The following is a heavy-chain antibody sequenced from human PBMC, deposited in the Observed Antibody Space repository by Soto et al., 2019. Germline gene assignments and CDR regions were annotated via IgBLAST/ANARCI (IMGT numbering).Heavy chain of an antibody. CDR3: AKQGGKSSANRPAGYYYGMDV. CDR2: ISGSGGST. CDR1: GFTFSSYA. D-gene: IGHD6-25*01. J-gene: IGHJ6*02. V-gene: IGHV3-23*01. Sequence: EVQLLESGGGLVQPGGSLRLSCSASGFTFSSYAMSWVLQAPGKGLEWVSAISGSGGSTYYADSVKGRFTISRDNSKNTRYLQMNSLRAEDTAVYYCAKQGGKSSANRPAGYYYGMDVWGQGTTVTVSS.